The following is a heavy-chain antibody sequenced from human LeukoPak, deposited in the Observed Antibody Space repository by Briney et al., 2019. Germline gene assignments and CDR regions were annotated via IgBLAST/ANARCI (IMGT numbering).Heavy chain of an antibody. CDR3: ARDIIASYYFDY. CDR1: GGSISSSSYY. Sequence: SETLSLTCTVSGGSISSSSYYWGWICQPPGKGLEWIGEVNHSGSTNYNPSLKSRVTISVDTSKNQFSLKLSSVTAADTAVYYCARDIIASYYFDYWGQGTLVTVSS. J-gene: IGHJ4*02. V-gene: IGHV4-39*07. CDR2: VNHSGST.